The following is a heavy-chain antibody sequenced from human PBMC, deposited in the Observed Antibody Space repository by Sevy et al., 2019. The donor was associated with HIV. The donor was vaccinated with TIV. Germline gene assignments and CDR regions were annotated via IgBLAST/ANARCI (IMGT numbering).Heavy chain of an antibody. CDR2: IKSKTDGGTT. Sequence: GGSLRLSCAASGFTFSNAWMSWVRQAPGKGLEWVGRIKSKTDGGTTDYAAPVKGRFTISRDDSKNTLYLQMNSLKTEDTAVYYCTTVVRNCSSTSCYYWFDPWGPGTLVTVSS. CDR3: TTVVRNCSSTSCYYWFDP. CDR1: GFTFSNAW. J-gene: IGHJ5*02. D-gene: IGHD2-2*01. V-gene: IGHV3-15*01.